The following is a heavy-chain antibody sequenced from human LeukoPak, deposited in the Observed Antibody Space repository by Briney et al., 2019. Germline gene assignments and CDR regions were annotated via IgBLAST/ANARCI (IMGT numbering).Heavy chain of an antibody. D-gene: IGHD3-9*01. CDR2: IYYSGST. CDR3: ARVGFEGFFDY. V-gene: IGHV4-59*01. CDR1: GGSISSYY. J-gene: IGHJ4*02. Sequence: SETLSLTCTVPGGSISSYYWSWIRQPPGKGLEWIGYIYYSGSTNYNPSLKSRVTISVDTSKNQFSLKLSSVTAADTAVYYCARVGFEGFFDYWGQGTLVTVSS.